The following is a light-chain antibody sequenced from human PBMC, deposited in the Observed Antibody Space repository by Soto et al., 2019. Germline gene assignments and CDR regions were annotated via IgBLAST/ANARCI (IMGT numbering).Light chain of an antibody. V-gene: IGKV3-11*01. Sequence: EIVLTKSPTTLVLSEGGTATPCCSISQSVSRYSAWHQQTPGQAPRPLIYDASNRATGIPARFSGSSSGTDFALTISLLDPEDFAVYYCQQRSNWPPITFGQGTRLEIK. CDR2: DAS. CDR3: QQRSNWPPIT. CDR1: QSVSRY. J-gene: IGKJ5*01.